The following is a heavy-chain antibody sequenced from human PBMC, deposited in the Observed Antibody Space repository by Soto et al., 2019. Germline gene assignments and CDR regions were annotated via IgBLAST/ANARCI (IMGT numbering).Heavy chain of an antibody. CDR1: GGSISSSNW. CDR2: IYHSGST. J-gene: IGHJ4*02. V-gene: IGHV4-4*02. Sequence: PSETLSLTCSVSGGSISSSNWWSWVRQPPGKGLEWIGEIYHSGSTNYNPSLKSRVTISVDKSKNQFSLKLSSVTAADTAVYYCARDRRDSSGWYKDYWGQGTLVTVSS. CDR3: ARDRRDSSGWYKDY. D-gene: IGHD6-19*01.